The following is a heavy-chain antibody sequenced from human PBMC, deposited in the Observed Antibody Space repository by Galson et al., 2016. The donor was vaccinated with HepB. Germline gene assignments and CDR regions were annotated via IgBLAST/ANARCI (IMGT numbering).Heavy chain of an antibody. CDR1: GYTLTELS. J-gene: IGHJ3*01. D-gene: IGHD2-15*01. V-gene: IGHV1-24*01. CDR3: AVVMVDFELDAFDF. CDR2: FDPEDGER. Sequence: SVKVSCKVSGYTLTELSMHWVRQAPGKGLEWMGGFDPEDGERMYAEKFQGRVTMTEDTSTDTAYMDLSSLRSEDMAVYYCAVVMVDFELDAFDFWGQGTMVTVSS.